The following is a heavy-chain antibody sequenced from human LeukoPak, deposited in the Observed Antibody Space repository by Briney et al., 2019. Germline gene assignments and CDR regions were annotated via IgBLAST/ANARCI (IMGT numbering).Heavy chain of an antibody. J-gene: IGHJ5*02. CDR1: GGSISSYY. CDR3: PRGGNHWFDP. CDR2: INTSGST. Sequence: ETLSLTYTVSGGSISSYYWSWIRQPAGKGLEWIGRINTSGSTNYNPSLKSRGTFSIYTSKNQFSLRLCSVTAADTAVHDCPRGGNHWFDPWRQGTMVTVSS. V-gene: IGHV4-4*07.